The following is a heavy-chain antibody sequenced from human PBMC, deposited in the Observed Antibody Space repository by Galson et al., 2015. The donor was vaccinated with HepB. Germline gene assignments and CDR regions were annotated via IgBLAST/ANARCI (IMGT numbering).Heavy chain of an antibody. D-gene: IGHD1-14*01. CDR2: IIPIFGTA. J-gene: IGHJ6*03. Sequence: SVKVSCKASGGTFSSYAISWVRQAPGQGLEWMGGIIPIFGTANYAQKFQGRVTITTDESTSTAYMELSSLRSEDTAVYYCARVGLVDPTTQSHSLTSHEENYYYYYYMDVWGKGTTVTVSS. CDR1: GGTFSSYA. V-gene: IGHV1-69*05. CDR3: ARVGLVDPTTQSHSLTSHEENYYYYYYMDV.